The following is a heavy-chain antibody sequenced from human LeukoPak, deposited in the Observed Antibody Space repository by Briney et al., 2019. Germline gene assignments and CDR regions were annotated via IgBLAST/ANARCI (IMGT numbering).Heavy chain of an antibody. J-gene: IGHJ6*03. CDR1: GFTFSSYW. CDR2: INTDASST. V-gene: IGHV3-74*01. Sequence: GGSLRLSCAASGFTFSSYWMHWFRQAPGKGLVWVSHINTDASSTSYADSVKGRFTISRDNAKNTLYLQMNSLTAEDTAVYYCAKGYYMDVWGKGTTVTVSS. CDR3: AKGYYMDV.